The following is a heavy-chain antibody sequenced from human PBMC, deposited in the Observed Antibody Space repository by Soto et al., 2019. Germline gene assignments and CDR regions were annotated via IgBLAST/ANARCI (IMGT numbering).Heavy chain of an antibody. D-gene: IGHD3-10*01. CDR3: ARRGWFGEFTFDI. Sequence: SETLSLTCTVSGGSISSYYWSWIRQPPGKGLEWIGYIYYSGSTNYNPSLKSRVTISVDTSKNQFSLKLSSVTAADTAVYYCARRGWFGEFTFDIWGQGTMVTVSS. CDR1: GGSISSYY. J-gene: IGHJ3*02. V-gene: IGHV4-59*08. CDR2: IYYSGST.